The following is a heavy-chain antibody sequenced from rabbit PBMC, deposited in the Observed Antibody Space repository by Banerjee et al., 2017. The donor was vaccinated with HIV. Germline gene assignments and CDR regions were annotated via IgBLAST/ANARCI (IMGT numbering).Heavy chain of an antibody. Sequence: QEQLEESGGGLVQPEGSLTLTCKASGIDFSSYYYMCWVRQAPGKGLRWIGCIYTGSSGRTYYASWAKGRFTISKTSSTTVTLQMTSLTVADTATYFCARDRDGDAGYGSLALWGQGTLVPS. CDR2: IYTGSSGRT. J-gene: IGHJ4*01. CDR3: ARDRDGDAGYGSLAL. D-gene: IGHD7-1*01. V-gene: IGHV1S45*01. CDR1: GIDFSSYYY.